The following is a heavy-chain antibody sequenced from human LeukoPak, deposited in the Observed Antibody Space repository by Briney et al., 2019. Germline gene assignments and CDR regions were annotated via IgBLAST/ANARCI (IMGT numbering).Heavy chain of an antibody. Sequence: PGGSLRLSCAASGFTFSSYWMHRVRQAPGKGLVWVSRINSDESNTDYADSVKGRFTISRDNAKNTLYLQMNSLRADDTAVYYCARTVGYRAIDLWGQGTMVTVSS. D-gene: IGHD4-23*01. CDR1: GFTFSSYW. CDR2: INSDESNT. J-gene: IGHJ3*01. CDR3: ARTVGYRAIDL. V-gene: IGHV3-74*01.